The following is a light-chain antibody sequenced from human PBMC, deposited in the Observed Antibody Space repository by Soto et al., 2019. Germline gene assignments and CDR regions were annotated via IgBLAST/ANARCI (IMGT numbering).Light chain of an antibody. J-gene: IGKJ4*01. CDR1: QSISRY. CDR3: QQLRSYPST. Sequence: DIRMTQSPSSLSASVGDRVTITCRSSQSISRYVNWYQQKPGKALNLLIYGASILQSGVPSRFSSSGSGTDFALTITSLQAEDFATYYCQQLRSYPSTFGGGTKVDIK. V-gene: IGKV1-39*01. CDR2: GAS.